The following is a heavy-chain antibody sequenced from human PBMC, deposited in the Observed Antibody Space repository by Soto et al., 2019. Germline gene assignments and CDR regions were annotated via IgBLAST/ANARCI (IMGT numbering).Heavy chain of an antibody. J-gene: IGHJ4*02. Sequence: GESLKISCKGSGYSFTSYWISWVRQMPGKGLEWMGRIDPSDSYTNYSPSFQGHVTISADKSISTAYLQWSSLKASDTAMYYCARSLIVGATTSTLDFDYWGQGTLVTVS. CDR3: ARSLIVGATTSTLDFDY. CDR2: IDPSDSYT. V-gene: IGHV5-10-1*01. D-gene: IGHD1-26*01. CDR1: GYSFTSYW.